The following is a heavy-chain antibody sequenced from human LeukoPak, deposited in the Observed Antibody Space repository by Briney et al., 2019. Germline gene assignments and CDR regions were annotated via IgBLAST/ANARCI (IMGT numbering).Heavy chain of an antibody. D-gene: IGHD5-18*01. CDR3: AKSFRGLQLWLEVDY. Sequence: GGSLRLSCAASGFTFSSYAMHWVRQAPGKGLEWVAVISYDGSNKYYADSVKGRFTISRDNSKNTLYLQMNSLRADDTAVYYCAKSFRGLQLWLEVDYWGQGTLVTVSS. CDR1: GFTFSSYA. CDR2: ISYDGSNK. J-gene: IGHJ4*02. V-gene: IGHV3-30-3*02.